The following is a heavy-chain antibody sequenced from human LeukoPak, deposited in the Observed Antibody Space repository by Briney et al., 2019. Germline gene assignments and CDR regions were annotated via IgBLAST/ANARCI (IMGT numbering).Heavy chain of an antibody. CDR2: INSDGSST. CDR3: ARGETTVTPYYYYGMDV. D-gene: IGHD4-17*01. Sequence: GGSLRLSCAASGFTFSSYWMHWVRQAPGKGLVWVSRINSDGSSTSYADSVKGRFTISRDNAKNTLYLQMNSLRAEDTAVYCCARGETTVTPYYYYGMDVWGQGTTVTVSS. V-gene: IGHV3-74*01. CDR1: GFTFSSYW. J-gene: IGHJ6*02.